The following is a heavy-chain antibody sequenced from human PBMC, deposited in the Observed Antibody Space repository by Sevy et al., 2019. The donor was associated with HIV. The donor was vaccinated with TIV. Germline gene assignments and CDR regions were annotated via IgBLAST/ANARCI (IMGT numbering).Heavy chain of an antibody. CDR2: IKQDGSEK. D-gene: IGHD6-13*01. Sequence: GGSLRLSCAASGFTFSSYWMSWVRQAPGKGLEWVANIKQDGSEKYYVDSVKGRFTISRDNAKNSLYLQMNSLRAEDTAWNYGARGTGNGRSCYSDYYYYGMEVWGKGPTVTVSS. J-gene: IGHJ6*04. V-gene: IGHV3-7*01. CDR3: ARGTGNGRSCYSDYYYYGMEV. CDR1: GFTFSSYW.